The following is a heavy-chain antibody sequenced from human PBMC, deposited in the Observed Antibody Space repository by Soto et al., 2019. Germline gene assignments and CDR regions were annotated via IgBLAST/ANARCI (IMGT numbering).Heavy chain of an antibody. CDR2: IYPGDSDT. Sequence: PGESLKISCKGSGYSFTSYWIGWVRQMPGKGLEWMGIIYPGDSDTRYSPSFQGQVTISADESISTAYLQWSSLKASDTAMYYCARSLVVVAATQYYGMDVWGQGTTVTVSS. CDR1: GYSFTSYW. J-gene: IGHJ6*02. CDR3: ARSLVVVAATQYYGMDV. D-gene: IGHD2-15*01. V-gene: IGHV5-51*01.